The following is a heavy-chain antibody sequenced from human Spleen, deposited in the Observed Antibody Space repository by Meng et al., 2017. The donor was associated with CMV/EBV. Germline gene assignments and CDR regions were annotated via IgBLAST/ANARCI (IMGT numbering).Heavy chain of an antibody. V-gene: IGHV3-30-3*01. Sequence: GESLKISCAASGFTFSNYAMHWVRQAPGKGLEWVAVISYDGINKYYADSVKGRFTISRDNSKNTLDLQMTSLRADDTAVYFCARELIGNYFDCWGQGTLVTVSS. CDR3: ARELIGNYFDC. CDR1: GFTFSNYA. J-gene: IGHJ4*02. CDR2: ISYDGINK.